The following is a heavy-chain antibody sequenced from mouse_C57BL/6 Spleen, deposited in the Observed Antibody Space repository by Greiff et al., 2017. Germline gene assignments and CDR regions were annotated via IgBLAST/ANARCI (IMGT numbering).Heavy chain of an antibody. CDR3: ARDCYSEI. Sequence: VQRVESGPELVRPGVSVTISCKGSGYTFTDYAMHWVKQSHAKSLEWIGVISTYYGDASYNQKFKDKATMTVDKSSSTTYMELARLTSEDAAVYYYARDCYSEIWGQGTTVTVSS. J-gene: IGHJ2*01. D-gene: IGHD2-12*01. CDR2: ISTYYGDA. V-gene: IGHV1-67*01. CDR1: GYTFTDYA.